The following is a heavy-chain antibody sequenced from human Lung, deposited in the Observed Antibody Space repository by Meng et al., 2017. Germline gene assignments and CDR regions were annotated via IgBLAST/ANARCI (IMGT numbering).Heavy chain of an antibody. CDR3: ARESGYFEY. Sequence: EGELVGSGVGLVRPGGSRRLSCAASGFTFRSYWMHWVRQAPGKGLVWVSRIRGDGGSIVYADSVKGRFTISRDNAKNTLLLQMNSLRAEDTAVYYCARESGYFEYWGQGILVTVSS. V-gene: IGHV3-74*03. CDR1: GFTFRSYW. CDR2: IRGDGGSI. J-gene: IGHJ4*02.